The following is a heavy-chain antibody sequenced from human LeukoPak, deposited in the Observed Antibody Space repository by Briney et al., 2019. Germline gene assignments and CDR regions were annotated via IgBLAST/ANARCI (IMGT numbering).Heavy chain of an antibody. J-gene: IGHJ4*02. CDR1: GFTFSSYS. V-gene: IGHV3-48*04. Sequence: GGSLRLSCAASGFTFSSYSMNWVRQAPGKGLEWVSYISSSSSTIYYADSVKGRFTISRDNAKNSLYLQMNSLRAEDTAVYYCARVPWGYSSGWYVDYWGQGTLVTVSS. CDR2: ISSSSSTI. D-gene: IGHD6-19*01. CDR3: ARVPWGYSSGWYVDY.